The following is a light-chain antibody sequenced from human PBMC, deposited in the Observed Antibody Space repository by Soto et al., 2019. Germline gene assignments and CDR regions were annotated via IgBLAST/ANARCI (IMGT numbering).Light chain of an antibody. CDR3: SLYSSNGSLI. V-gene: IGLV2-11*01. CDR1: SSDVGGYNY. Sequence: QSALTQPRSVSGSPGQSVTISCSGTSSDVGGYNYVSWYQQHPGKAPKLMIYDVSKRPSGVPDRFSGSKSGKTASLTISGLQAEDETDYFCSLYSSNGSLIFGPGTKVTVL. CDR2: DVS. J-gene: IGLJ1*01.